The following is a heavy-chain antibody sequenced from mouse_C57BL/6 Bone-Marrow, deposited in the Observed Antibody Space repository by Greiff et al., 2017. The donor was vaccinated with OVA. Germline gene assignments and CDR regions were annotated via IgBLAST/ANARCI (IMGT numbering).Heavy chain of an antibody. Sequence: VQLQQPGAELVKPGASVKLSCKASGYTFTSYWMHWVKQRPGRGLEWIGRIDPNSGGTKYNEKFKSKATLTVDKPSRTAYMQLSNLTSEDSAVYYCARDAITTLVATTDFDYWGQGTTLTGSS. CDR2: IDPNSGGT. D-gene: IGHD1-1*01. V-gene: IGHV1-72*01. CDR1: GYTFTSYW. CDR3: ARDAITTLVATTDFDY. J-gene: IGHJ2*01.